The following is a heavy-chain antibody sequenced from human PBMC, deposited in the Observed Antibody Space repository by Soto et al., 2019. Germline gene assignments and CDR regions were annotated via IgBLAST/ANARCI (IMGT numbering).Heavy chain of an antibody. Sequence: ASVKVSCKASGGTFSSYTISWVRQAPGQGLEWMGIINPSGGSTSYAQKFQGRVTMTRDTSTSTVYMELSSLRSEDTAVYYCARVGEYCSGGSCTDYWGQGTLVTVSS. D-gene: IGHD2-15*01. CDR1: GGTFSSYT. V-gene: IGHV1-46*03. CDR2: INPSGGST. CDR3: ARVGEYCSGGSCTDY. J-gene: IGHJ4*02.